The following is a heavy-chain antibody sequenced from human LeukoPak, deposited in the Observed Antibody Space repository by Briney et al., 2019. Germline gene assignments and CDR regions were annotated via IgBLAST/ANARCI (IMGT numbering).Heavy chain of an antibody. Sequence: SETLSLTCSVSGGSISSSSYFWGWIRQPPGKGLEWIASVHYSGSTYYNPSLKSRVTISIDTSKNQFSLKLSSVTAADTAVYYCARGNQYYYDSSGYYYSNWFDPWGQGTLVTVSS. D-gene: IGHD3-22*01. V-gene: IGHV4-39*07. CDR3: ARGNQYYYDSSGYYYSNWFDP. CDR1: GGSISSSSYF. J-gene: IGHJ5*02. CDR2: VHYSGST.